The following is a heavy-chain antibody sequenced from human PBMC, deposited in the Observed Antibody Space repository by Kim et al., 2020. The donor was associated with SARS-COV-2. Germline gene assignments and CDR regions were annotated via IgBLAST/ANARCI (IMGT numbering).Heavy chain of an antibody. CDR2: IYYSGST. Sequence: SETLSLTCTVSGGSISSGDYYWSWIRQPPGKGLEWIGYIYYSGSTYYNPSLKSRVTISVDTSKNQFSLKLSSVTAADTAVYYCASGITIFGVVIGYFDYWGQGTLVTVSS. J-gene: IGHJ4*02. D-gene: IGHD3-3*01. CDR1: GGSISSGDYY. CDR3: ASGITIFGVVIGYFDY. V-gene: IGHV4-30-4*01.